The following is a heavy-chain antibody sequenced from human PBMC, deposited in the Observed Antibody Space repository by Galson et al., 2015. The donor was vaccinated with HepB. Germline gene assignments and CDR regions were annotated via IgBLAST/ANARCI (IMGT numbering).Heavy chain of an antibody. J-gene: IGHJ4*02. Sequence: SLRLSCAASGFTFSSYSMNWVRQAPGKGLEWVSYISSSSSTIYYADSVKGRFTISRDNAKNSLYLQMNSLGPEDTAVYYCARNLGRVTAIPFFWGQGTLVTVSS. CDR1: GFTFSSYS. V-gene: IGHV3-48*04. CDR3: ARNLGRVTAIPFF. D-gene: IGHD2-21*02. CDR2: ISSSSSTI.